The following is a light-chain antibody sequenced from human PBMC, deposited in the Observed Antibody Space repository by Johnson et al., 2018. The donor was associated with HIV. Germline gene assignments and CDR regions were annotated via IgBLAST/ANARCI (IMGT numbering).Light chain of an antibody. CDR3: GTWDSSLSAYV. CDR1: SSNIGNNY. Sequence: QSVFMQPPSVSAAPGQKVTISCSGSSSNIGNNYVSWYQQLPGTAPKLLIYDNNKRPSGIPDRFSGSKSGTSATLVITGLPTGDEADYYCGTWDSSLSAYVFGTGTKVTVL. J-gene: IGLJ1*01. V-gene: IGLV1-51*01. CDR2: DNN.